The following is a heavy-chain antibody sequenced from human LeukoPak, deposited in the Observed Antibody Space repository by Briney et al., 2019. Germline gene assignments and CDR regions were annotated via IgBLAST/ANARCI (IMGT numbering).Heavy chain of an antibody. V-gene: IGHV4-4*07. J-gene: IGHJ3*02. CDR3: ARGYYDSSGSPGAFDI. CDR1: GGSISSYY. D-gene: IGHD3-22*01. CDR2: IYTSGST. Sequence: SETLSLTCTVSGGSISSYYWSWIRQPAGKGLEWIGRIYTSGSTNYNPSLKSRVTISVDTSKNQFSLKLSSVTAADTAVYYCARGYYDSSGSPGAFDIWGQGTMVTVSS.